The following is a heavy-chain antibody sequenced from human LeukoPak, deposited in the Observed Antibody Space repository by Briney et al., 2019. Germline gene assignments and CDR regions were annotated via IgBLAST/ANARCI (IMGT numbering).Heavy chain of an antibody. CDR3: AKDQEYYYDSSSYWVY. CDR1: GFTFSSYA. V-gene: IGHV3-23*01. CDR2: ISGSGGST. D-gene: IGHD3-22*01. J-gene: IGHJ4*02. Sequence: PGGSLRLSCAASGFTFSSYAMSWVRQAPGKGLEWVSAISGSGGSTYYADSVKGRFTISRDNSKNTLYLQMNSLRAEDTAVYYCAKDQEYYYDSSSYWVYWGQGTLVTVSS.